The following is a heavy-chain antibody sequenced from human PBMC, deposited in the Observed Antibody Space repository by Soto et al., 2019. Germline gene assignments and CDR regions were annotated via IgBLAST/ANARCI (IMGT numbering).Heavy chain of an antibody. V-gene: IGHV1-18*01. Sequence: QLQLVQSGAEVKNPGASVKVSCKTSGYIFTSYGITWVRQAPGQGLEWMGWISGYNGATNYAQKLQDRVTMTIDTSTTTAYMELRSLRSDDTAIYYCAKGYCLSTSCSLSYWGQGTLVTVSS. J-gene: IGHJ4*02. CDR3: AKGYCLSTSCSLSY. D-gene: IGHD2-2*01. CDR1: GYIFTSYG. CDR2: ISGYNGAT.